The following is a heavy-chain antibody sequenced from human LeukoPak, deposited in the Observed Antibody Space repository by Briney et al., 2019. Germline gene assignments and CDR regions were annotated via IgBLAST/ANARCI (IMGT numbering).Heavy chain of an antibody. V-gene: IGHV3-11*01. Sequence: GGSLRLSCAASGFTFSDYYMSWIRQAPGKGLEWVSYISSSGSTIYYADSVKGRFTISRDNAKNSLYLQMNSLRAEDTAVYYCAKSAAGILSHNWFDPWGQGTLVTVSS. CDR2: ISSSGSTI. CDR3: AKSAAGILSHNWFDP. J-gene: IGHJ5*02. CDR1: GFTFSDYY. D-gene: IGHD6-13*01.